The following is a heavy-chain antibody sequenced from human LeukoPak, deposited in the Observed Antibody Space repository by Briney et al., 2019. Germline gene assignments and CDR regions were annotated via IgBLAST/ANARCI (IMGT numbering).Heavy chain of an antibody. Sequence: PSETLSLTCTVSGGSVSSGDYYWTWIRQPPGKGLEWIGYIYYSGSTYYNASLKSRVTMSVDTSKNQFSLRLNSVTAADTAVYYCAREPDGTANYYYMDVWGKGTTVTVSS. D-gene: IGHD1/OR15-1a*01. V-gene: IGHV4-30-4*08. CDR3: AREPDGTANYYYMDV. CDR2: IYYSGST. J-gene: IGHJ6*03. CDR1: GGSVSSGDYY.